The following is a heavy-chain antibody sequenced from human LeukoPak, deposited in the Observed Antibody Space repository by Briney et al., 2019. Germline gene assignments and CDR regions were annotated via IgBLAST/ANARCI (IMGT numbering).Heavy chain of an antibody. Sequence: ASVKVSCKASGYTFTAYSMHWVRQAPGQGLEWMGRINPNSGGTNYAQKFQGRVTMTRDTSISTAYMELSRLRSDDTAVYYCARGTYSSSTRSSMDVWGKGTTVTVSS. V-gene: IGHV1-2*06. D-gene: IGHD6-6*01. CDR3: ARGTYSSSTRSSMDV. CDR1: GYTFTAYS. CDR2: INPNSGGT. J-gene: IGHJ6*03.